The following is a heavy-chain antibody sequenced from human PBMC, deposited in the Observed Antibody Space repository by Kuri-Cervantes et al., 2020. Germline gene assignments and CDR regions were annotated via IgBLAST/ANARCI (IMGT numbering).Heavy chain of an antibody. CDR1: GGSISSGGYY. Sequence: SCTVSGGSISSGGYYWSWIRQHPGKGLEWIGYIYYSGSTYYNPSLKSRVTISVDTSKNQFSLNLSSVTAADTAVYYCARGRIAPYFDYWGQGTLVTVSS. D-gene: IGHD6-13*01. V-gene: IGHV4-31*02. CDR2: IYYSGST. CDR3: ARGRIAPYFDY. J-gene: IGHJ4*02.